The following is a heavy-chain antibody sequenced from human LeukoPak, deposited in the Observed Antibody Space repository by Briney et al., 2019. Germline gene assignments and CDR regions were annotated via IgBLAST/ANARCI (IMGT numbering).Heavy chain of an antibody. CDR2: INHSGST. V-gene: IGHV4-34*01. CDR3: ARLGSSAPLYYFDY. Sequence: SETLSLTCAVYGGSFSGYYWSWIRQPPGKGLEWIGEINHSGSTNYNPSLKSRVTISVDTSKNQFSLKLSSVTAADTAVYYCARLGSSAPLYYFDYWGQGTLVTVSS. CDR1: GGSFSGYY. D-gene: IGHD6-19*01. J-gene: IGHJ4*02.